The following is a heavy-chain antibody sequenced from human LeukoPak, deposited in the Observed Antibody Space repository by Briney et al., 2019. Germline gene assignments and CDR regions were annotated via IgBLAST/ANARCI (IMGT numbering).Heavy chain of an antibody. Sequence: GGSLRLSCAASGFTFSSYEMNWVRQAPGKGLQWVSDISSSGTTIYYAGSVKGRFTISRDNAKNSLYLQMNSLRAEDTAVYYCARKYCSTTSCLFDNWGQGTLVTVSS. CDR1: GFTFSSYE. CDR3: ARKYCSTTSCLFDN. V-gene: IGHV3-48*03. CDR2: ISSSGTTI. D-gene: IGHD2-2*01. J-gene: IGHJ4*02.